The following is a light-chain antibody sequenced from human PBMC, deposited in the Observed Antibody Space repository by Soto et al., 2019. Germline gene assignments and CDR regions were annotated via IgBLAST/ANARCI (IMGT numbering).Light chain of an antibody. V-gene: IGLV2-14*01. J-gene: IGLJ2*01. Sequence: QSALTQPPSASGSPGQSVTISCTGTSSDVGGYNYVSWYQQYPGKAPKLMIYEVSNRPSGVSNRFSGSKSGNTASLTISGVQAGDEADYYCSSYTSSSTLVFGGGTKLTVL. CDR2: EVS. CDR3: SSYTSSSTLV. CDR1: SSDVGGYNY.